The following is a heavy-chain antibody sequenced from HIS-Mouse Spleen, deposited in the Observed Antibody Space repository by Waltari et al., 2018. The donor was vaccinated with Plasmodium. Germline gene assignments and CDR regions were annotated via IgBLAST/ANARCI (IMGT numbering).Heavy chain of an antibody. D-gene: IGHD6-6*01. CDR1: GFSLSTSGMC. J-gene: IGHJ6*02. CDR3: ARTTYSSSSAKYYYYGMDV. V-gene: IGHV2-70*15. Sequence: QVTLRESGPALVKPTQTLTLTCTFSGFSLSTSGMCVSWIRQPPGKALEWLARIDWDDDKYYSTSLKTRLTISKDTSKNQVVLTMTNMHPVDTATYYCARTTYSSSSAKYYYYGMDVWGQGTTVTVSS. CDR2: IDWDDDK.